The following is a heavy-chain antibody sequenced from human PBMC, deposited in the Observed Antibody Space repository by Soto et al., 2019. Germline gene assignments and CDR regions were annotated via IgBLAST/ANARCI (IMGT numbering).Heavy chain of an antibody. Sequence: SETLSLTCAVYGGSFSGYYWSWIRQPPGKGLEWIGEINHSGSTNYNPSLKSRVTISVDTSKNQFSLKLSSVTAADTAVYYCARGIKSYDDIWGSYRPEYYFDDWGQGTLVTVAS. CDR1: GGSFSGYY. J-gene: IGHJ4*02. V-gene: IGHV4-34*01. CDR3: ARGIKSYDDIWGSYRPEYYFDD. CDR2: INHSGST. D-gene: IGHD3-16*02.